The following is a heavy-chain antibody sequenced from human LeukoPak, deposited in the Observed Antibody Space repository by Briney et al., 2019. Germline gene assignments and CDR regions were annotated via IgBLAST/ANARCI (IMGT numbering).Heavy chain of an antibody. Sequence: GGSLRLSCAASGFTFSSYAMSWVRQAPGKGLEWVSAISGSGGSTYYADSVKGRFTISRDNSKNTLYLQMNSLRAEDTAVYYCGGDSSSPEPYYFDYWGQGTLVTVSS. D-gene: IGHD3-22*01. J-gene: IGHJ4*02. CDR2: ISGSGGST. V-gene: IGHV3-23*01. CDR3: GGDSSSPEPYYFDY. CDR1: GFTFSSYA.